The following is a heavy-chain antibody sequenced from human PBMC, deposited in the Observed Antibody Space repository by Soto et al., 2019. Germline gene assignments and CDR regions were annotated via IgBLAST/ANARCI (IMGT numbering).Heavy chain of an antibody. D-gene: IGHD6-19*01. V-gene: IGHV4-59*08. J-gene: IGHJ4*02. Sequence: PSETLSLTCTVSGSSISGYHWGWIRQPPGKGLEWIGYLYYTGSTHYNPSLKSRVTMSVDTSKNQFSLKLNSVTAADTAVYYCARGFAIGWYTYFFDLWGQGPLVIVSS. CDR1: GSSISGYH. CDR3: ARGFAIGWYTYFFDL. CDR2: LYYTGST.